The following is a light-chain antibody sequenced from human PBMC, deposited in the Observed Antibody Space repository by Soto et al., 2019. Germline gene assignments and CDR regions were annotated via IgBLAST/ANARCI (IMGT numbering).Light chain of an antibody. CDR2: AAS. CDR3: QQSYSTPQT. Sequence: IQMSQSPSSMCESXGDRVTINCRASKSISSFLNWYQQKPGKAPKFXXYAASSLQRGGPSRFSGSGSVTDFTRTISSLQPEDFATYYGQQSYSTPQTFGQGTKVDIK. J-gene: IGKJ1*01. V-gene: IGKV1-39*01. CDR1: KSISSF.